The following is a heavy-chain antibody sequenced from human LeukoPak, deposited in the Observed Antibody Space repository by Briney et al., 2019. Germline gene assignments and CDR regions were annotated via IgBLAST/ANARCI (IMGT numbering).Heavy chain of an antibody. CDR3: ARVYERFYYYMDV. CDR1: GFTFSIYW. D-gene: IGHD3-16*01. J-gene: IGHJ6*03. Sequence: GGSLRLSCAASGFTFSIYWMSWVRQAPGKGLEWVANIKQDGSEKYYVDSVKGRFTISRDNAKNSLYLQMNSLRAEDTAVYYCARVYERFYYYMDVWGKGTTVTVSS. CDR2: IKQDGSEK. V-gene: IGHV3-7*01.